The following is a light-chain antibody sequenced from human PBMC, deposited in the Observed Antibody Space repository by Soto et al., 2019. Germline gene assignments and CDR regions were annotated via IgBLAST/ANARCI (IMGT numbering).Light chain of an antibody. Sequence: EIVLTQSPGTLSLSPGERATLSCRASQSVTSSSLAWYHQKPGQAPRLLIYGASSRATGVPDRFSGSGSGTDFTLTISRLEPEDFAVYYCQLYGTSPMHTFGQGTRLEIK. CDR1: QSVTSSS. CDR2: GAS. CDR3: QLYGTSPMHT. V-gene: IGKV3-20*01. J-gene: IGKJ2*01.